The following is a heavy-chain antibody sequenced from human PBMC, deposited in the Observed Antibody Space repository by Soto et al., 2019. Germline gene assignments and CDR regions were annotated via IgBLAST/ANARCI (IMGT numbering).Heavy chain of an antibody. V-gene: IGHV4-4*07. J-gene: IGHJ4*02. D-gene: IGHD3-9*01. CDR2: IYTSGST. Sequence: SETLSLTCTVSGGSISSYYWSWIRQPAGKGLEWIGRIYTSGSTNYNPSLKSRVTMSVDTSKNQFSLKLSSVTAAATAVYYCAREALRYFDWLSSRSYYFDYWGQGTLVTVSS. CDR1: GGSISSYY. CDR3: AREALRYFDWLSSRSYYFDY.